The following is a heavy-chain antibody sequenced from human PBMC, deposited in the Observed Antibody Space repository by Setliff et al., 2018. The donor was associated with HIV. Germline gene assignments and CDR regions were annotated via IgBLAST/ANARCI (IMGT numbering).Heavy chain of an antibody. CDR3: ARHFPGSPHPAGYYMDV. D-gene: IGHD3-3*02. CDR1: GRSLSGYY. V-gene: IGHV4-34*01. CDR2: INQSGST. Sequence: SETLSLTCAVYGRSLSGYYWSWIRQPPGKGLEWIGEINQSGSTNYNPSLKSRVTISVDTSKKQFSLLLRSVTATDTAVYYCARHFPGSPHPAGYYMDVWGKGTMVTVSS. J-gene: IGHJ6*03.